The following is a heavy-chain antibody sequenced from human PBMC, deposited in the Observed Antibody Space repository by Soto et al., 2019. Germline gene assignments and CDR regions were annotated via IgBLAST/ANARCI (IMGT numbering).Heavy chain of an antibody. CDR3: AHQKALRYFEWLSDHYYYHYGMDV. V-gene: IGHV2-5*02. D-gene: IGHD3-9*01. CDR2: IYWDDDK. CDR1: GFSLSTSGVG. Sequence: SGPTLGNPTQTLTLTCTFSGFSLSTSGVGVGWIRQPPGKALEWLALIYWDDDKRYSPSLKSRLTITKDTSKNQVVLTMTNMDPVDTATYYCAHQKALRYFEWLSDHYYYHYGMDVWGQGTTVTVSS. J-gene: IGHJ6*02.